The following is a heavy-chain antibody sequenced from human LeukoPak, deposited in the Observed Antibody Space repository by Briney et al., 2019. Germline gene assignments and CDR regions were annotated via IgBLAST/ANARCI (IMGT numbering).Heavy chain of an antibody. CDR1: GFTLSSYS. CDR2: MSGSDTGS. D-gene: IGHD1-1*01. Sequence: PGGSLRLSCVASGFTLSSYSMSWVRQAPGKGLEWVSAMSGSDTGSWYADSVKGRFTISRDNSKNTLYLQMNSLRAEDTAVYYCAKVYNWNVLYYFDYWGQGTLVTVSS. CDR3: AKVYNWNVLYYFDY. J-gene: IGHJ4*02. V-gene: IGHV3-23*01.